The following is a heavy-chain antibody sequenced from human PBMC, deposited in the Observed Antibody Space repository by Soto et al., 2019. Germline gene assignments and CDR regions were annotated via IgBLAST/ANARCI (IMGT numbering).Heavy chain of an antibody. CDR3: ASPIWFGEFYYGMDV. CDR1: GFTFSSYS. CDR2: ISSSSSTI. V-gene: IGHV3-48*02. J-gene: IGHJ6*02. D-gene: IGHD3-10*01. Sequence: GGSLRLSCAASGFTFSSYSMNWVRQAPGKGLEWVSYISSSSSTIYYADSVKGRFTISRDNAKNPLYLQMNSLRDEDTAVYYCASPIWFGEFYYGMDVWGQGTTVTVSS.